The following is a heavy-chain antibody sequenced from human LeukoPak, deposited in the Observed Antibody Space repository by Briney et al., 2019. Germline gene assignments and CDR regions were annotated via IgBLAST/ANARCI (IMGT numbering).Heavy chain of an antibody. Sequence: ASVKVSCKASGYTFTGYYMHWVRQAPGQGLEWMGWINPNSGGTKYAQKFQGRVTMTRDTSISATYMELNRLRSDDTAVYYCARGGYYYDLDYWGQGTLVTVSS. CDR3: ARGGYYYDLDY. CDR2: INPNSGGT. V-gene: IGHV1-2*02. J-gene: IGHJ4*02. D-gene: IGHD3-22*01. CDR1: GYTFTGYY.